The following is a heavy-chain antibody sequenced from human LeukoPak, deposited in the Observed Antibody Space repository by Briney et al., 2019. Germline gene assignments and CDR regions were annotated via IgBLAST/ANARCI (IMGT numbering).Heavy chain of an antibody. CDR1: GFTFDDYA. Sequence: GGSLRLSCAASGFTFDDYAMHWVRQAPGKGLEWVSAISGDGGGTYYANSVKGRFTISRDNSKNTLYLQMNSVRAEDTAVYYCARQLGYCSSGSCYFDYWGQGTLVTVSS. J-gene: IGHJ4*02. V-gene: IGHV3-23*01. CDR3: ARQLGYCSSGSCYFDY. CDR2: ISGDGGGT. D-gene: IGHD2-15*01.